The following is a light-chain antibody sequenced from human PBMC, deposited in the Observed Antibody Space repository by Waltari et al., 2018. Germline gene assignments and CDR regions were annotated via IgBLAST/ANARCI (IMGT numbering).Light chain of an antibody. CDR3: LQRGNWL. CDR1: HTVDKL. J-gene: IGKJ4*01. V-gene: IGKV3-11*01. Sequence: EIVLTQSPATLSLSQGERATISCRASHTVDKLLAWYQQKPGQPPRLLIYDTSTKATGTPARFSGSGSGADFTLTISSLEAEDFAVYYCLQRGNWLFGAGTRVEI. CDR2: DTS.